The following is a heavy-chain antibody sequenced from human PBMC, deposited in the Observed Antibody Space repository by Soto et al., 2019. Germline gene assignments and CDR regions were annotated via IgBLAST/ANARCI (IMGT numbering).Heavy chain of an antibody. J-gene: IGHJ4*02. V-gene: IGHV5-51*01. CDR2: IYPGDSDT. CDR1: GSSFTSYW. D-gene: IGHD6-19*01. CDR3: ARLIYGAVAGTPKYDY. Sequence: GESLKISCKGSGSSFTSYWIGWVRQMPGKGLEWMGIIYPGDSDTRYSPSFQGQVTISADKSISTAYLQWSSLKASDTAMYYCARLIYGAVAGTPKYDYWGQGTLVTVSS.